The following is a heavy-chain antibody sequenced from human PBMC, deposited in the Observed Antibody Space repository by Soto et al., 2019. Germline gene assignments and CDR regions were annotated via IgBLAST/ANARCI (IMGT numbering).Heavy chain of an antibody. Sequence: AAVKVSCKASGYTFSDYYIHWVRQAPGQGLEWMGWINPNSGGTKYAPKFQGGVTMTRDTSITTAYMELSRLRSGDTAVYYCAREPATAKPEGVDFWGQGAMVTVYS. CDR3: AREPATAKPEGVDF. CDR2: INPNSGGT. CDR1: GYTFSDYY. D-gene: IGHD1-1*01. V-gene: IGHV1-2*02. J-gene: IGHJ4*02.